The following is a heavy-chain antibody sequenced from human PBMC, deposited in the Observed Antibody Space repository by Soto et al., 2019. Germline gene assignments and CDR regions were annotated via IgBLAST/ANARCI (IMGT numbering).Heavy chain of an antibody. D-gene: IGHD3-22*01. V-gene: IGHV3-53*02. J-gene: IGHJ4*02. CDR1: GFTVSSNY. CDR3: ARDPPPYYYDNNDRTQGY. CDR2: IYSGGST. Sequence: EVQLVETGGGLIQPGGSLRLSCAASGFTVSSNYMSWVRQAPGKGLEWVSVIYSGGSTYYADSVKGRFTMSRDNSKNTLYLQMTSLRAEDTAVYYCARDPPPYYYDNNDRTQGYWGQGTLVTVSS.